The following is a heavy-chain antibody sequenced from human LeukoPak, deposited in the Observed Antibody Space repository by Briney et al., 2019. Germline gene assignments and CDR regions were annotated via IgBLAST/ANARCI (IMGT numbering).Heavy chain of an antibody. CDR3: ARGDGYNSNY. J-gene: IGHJ4*02. Sequence: ASVKVSCKASGGTFSSYTISWVRQAPGQGLVWMGRIIPILGIANYAQKFQGRVTITADKSTSTAYMELSSLRSEDTAVYYCARGDGYNSNYWGQGTLVTVSS. D-gene: IGHD5-24*01. V-gene: IGHV1-69*02. CDR1: GGTFSSYT. CDR2: IIPILGIA.